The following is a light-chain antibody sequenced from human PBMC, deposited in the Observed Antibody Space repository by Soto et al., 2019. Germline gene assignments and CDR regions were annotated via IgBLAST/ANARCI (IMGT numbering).Light chain of an antibody. CDR2: RNN. CDR3: AAWDDSLSGYV. Sequence: QSVLTQPPSASGTPGQRVTISCSGSSSNIGSNYVYWYQQLPGTAPKLLIYRNNQRPSGVPDRFSGSKSGTSASLAISGLXSXXXXXXYCAAWDDSLSGYVFGTGTKVTVL. V-gene: IGLV1-47*01. J-gene: IGLJ1*01. CDR1: SSNIGSNY.